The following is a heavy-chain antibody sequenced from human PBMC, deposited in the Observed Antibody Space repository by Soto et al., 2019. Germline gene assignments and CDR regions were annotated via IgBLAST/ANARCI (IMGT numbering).Heavy chain of an antibody. J-gene: IGHJ6*02. V-gene: IGHV4-59*01. Sequence: SETLSLTCTVSGDSINNYYWSWIRQPPGKGLEWIGYIYHSGSTDYNPSLKSRVTISVDPSKTQFSLRLSSVTAADTAVYYCARHVNVYRTSRHYYGIDVWGRGTTVTVSS. CDR2: IYHSGST. D-gene: IGHD2-2*01. CDR3: ARHVNVYRTSRHYYGIDV. CDR1: GDSINNYY.